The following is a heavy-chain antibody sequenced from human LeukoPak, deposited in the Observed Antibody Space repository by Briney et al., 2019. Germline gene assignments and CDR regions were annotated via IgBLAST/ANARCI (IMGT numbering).Heavy chain of an antibody. CDR3: ARIQVVTAPYYYYYYTDV. V-gene: IGHV2-70*11. CDR2: LDWDHDK. CDR1: GLSLSTSRMS. D-gene: IGHD2-21*02. Sequence: SGPALLKPPQTLSLPCTFSGLSLSTSRMSVSWIRQPPGKPLEWLPRLDWDHDKHYSISLKTSLTISKDTSNNEVVLTMTMMYPVGQATYYCARIQVVTAPYYYYYYTDVWGKGTTVTVSS. J-gene: IGHJ6*03.